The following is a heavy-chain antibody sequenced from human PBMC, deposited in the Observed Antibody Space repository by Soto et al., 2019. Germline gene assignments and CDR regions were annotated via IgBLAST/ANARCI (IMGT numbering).Heavy chain of an antibody. D-gene: IGHD1-7*01. Sequence: EVQLLESGGGLDQLGGPRRLSFAASGLTFTALALTWVPQPQGKGLEWVSAISGSGGSTYYADSVKGRFTISRDNSKNTLYLQMNSLRAEDTAVYYCAKDRKYNWNYWSFDYWGQGTLVTVSS. CDR3: AKDRKYNWNYWSFDY. V-gene: IGHV3-23*01. J-gene: IGHJ4*02. CDR2: ISGSGGST. CDR1: GLTFTALA.